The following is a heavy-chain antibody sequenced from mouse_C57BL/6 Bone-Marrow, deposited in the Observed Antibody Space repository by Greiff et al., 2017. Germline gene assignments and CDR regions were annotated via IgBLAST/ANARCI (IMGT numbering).Heavy chain of an antibody. CDR1: GFNIKDDY. J-gene: IGHJ2*01. V-gene: IGHV14-4*01. CDR3: TARYYGSFYYFDY. CDR2: IDPENGDT. D-gene: IGHD1-1*01. Sequence: VQLQQPGAELVRPGASVKLSCTASGFNIKDDYMHWVKQRPEQGLEWIGWIDPENGDTEYASKFQGKATITADTSSNTAYLQLSSLTSEDTAVYYCTARYYGSFYYFDYWGQGTTLTVSS.